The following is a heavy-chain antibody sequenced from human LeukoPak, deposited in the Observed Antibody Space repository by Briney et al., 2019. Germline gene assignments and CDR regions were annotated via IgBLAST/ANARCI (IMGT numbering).Heavy chain of an antibody. CDR1: AGSLTNYF. CDR2: VSHGGIT. J-gene: IGHJ4*02. V-gene: IGHV4-34*01. Sequence: ASETLSLTCGVYAGSLTNYFCHWIRQAPGKGLEWVGEVSHGGITKHNPSLKSRVTMSQDTSKRQFSLKMNSMTAADTGVYYCGIFMDVVPGTMSWGLGTLVTVSS. CDR3: GIFMDVVPGTMS. D-gene: IGHD3-22*01.